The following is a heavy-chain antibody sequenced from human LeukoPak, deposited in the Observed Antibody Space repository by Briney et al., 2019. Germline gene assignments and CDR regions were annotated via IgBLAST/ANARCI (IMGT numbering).Heavy chain of an antibody. V-gene: IGHV1-2*06. CDR3: ARGQTGTTFDY. D-gene: IGHD1-7*01. Sequence: ASVQFSCQASGYTFTGYYMHWVRQAPGQGLEWMGRINPNSGGTNYAQKFQGRVTMTRDTSISTAYMELSRLRSDDTAVYYCARGQTGTTFDYWGQGTLVTVSS. CDR1: GYTFTGYY. J-gene: IGHJ4*02. CDR2: INPNSGGT.